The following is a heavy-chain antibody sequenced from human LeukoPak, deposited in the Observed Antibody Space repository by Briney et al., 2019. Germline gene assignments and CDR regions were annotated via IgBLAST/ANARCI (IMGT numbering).Heavy chain of an antibody. CDR2: IYYSGST. V-gene: IGHV4-39*07. Sequence: SETLSLTCTVSGGSISSSSYYWGWIRQPPGKGLEWIGSIYYSGSTYYNPSLKSRVTISVDTSKNQFSLKLSSVTAADTAVYYCARGGGDPIGHNYFDSSGYYPNDYWGQGTLVTVSS. CDR3: ARGGGDPIGHNYFDSSGYYPNDY. J-gene: IGHJ4*02. CDR1: GGSISSSSYY. D-gene: IGHD3-22*01.